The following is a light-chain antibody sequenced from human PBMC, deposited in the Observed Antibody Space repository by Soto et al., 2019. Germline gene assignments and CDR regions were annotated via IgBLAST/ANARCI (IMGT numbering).Light chain of an antibody. CDR2: DVS. CDR3: SSYTSSSPCV. Sequence: QSVLPQPASVSGSPGQSITISCTGASSDVGGYKYVSWYQQYPGKAPKLMMYDVSNRPSGVSNRFSGSKSGNTASLTISGLQAEDEAHYYCSSYTSSSPCVFGTGTKVTVL. J-gene: IGLJ1*01. CDR1: SSDVGGYKY. V-gene: IGLV2-14*01.